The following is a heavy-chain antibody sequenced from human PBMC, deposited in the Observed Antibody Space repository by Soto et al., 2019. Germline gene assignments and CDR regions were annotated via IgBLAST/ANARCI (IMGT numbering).Heavy chain of an antibody. J-gene: IGHJ6*02. CDR1: GGSFSGYY. D-gene: IGHD2-2*02. CDR2: INHSGST. CDR3: ARDILGYCSSTSCYTRPYYYYGMDV. Sequence: SETLSLTNGIYGGSFSGYYCRWIRQPPGKGLEWIGEINHSGSTNYNPSLKSRVTISVDTSKNQFSLKLSSVTAADTAVYYCARDILGYCSSTSCYTRPYYYYGMDVWGQGTTVTVSS. V-gene: IGHV4-34*01.